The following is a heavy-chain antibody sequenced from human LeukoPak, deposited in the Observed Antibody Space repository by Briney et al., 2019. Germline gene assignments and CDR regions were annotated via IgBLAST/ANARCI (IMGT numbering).Heavy chain of an antibody. J-gene: IGHJ4*02. Sequence: ASVKVSCKASGYTFTSYYMHWVRQAPGQGLEWMGIINPSGGSTSYAQKFQGRVTMTRDMSTSTVYMELSSLRSDDTAVYYCARDSARFLEWLFPPNFDYWGQGTLVTVSS. D-gene: IGHD3-3*01. CDR3: ARDSARFLEWLFPPNFDY. V-gene: IGHV1-46*01. CDR1: GYTFTSYY. CDR2: INPSGGST.